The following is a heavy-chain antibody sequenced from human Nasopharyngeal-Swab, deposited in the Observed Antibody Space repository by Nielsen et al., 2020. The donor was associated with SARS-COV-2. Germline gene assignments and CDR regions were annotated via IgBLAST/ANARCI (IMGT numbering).Heavy chain of an antibody. CDR3: AREVVGGLVDS. Sequence: SETLSLTCTVSGFSILSFSIRSYYWSWIRQPPGKGLEWIGYFSYTGITNYNPSLKSRVTISVDMSKNQFSLKLSSVAAADTAVYYCAREVVGGLVDSWGQGTLVTVSS. J-gene: IGHJ4*02. CDR2: FSYTGIT. D-gene: IGHD1-26*01. CDR1: GFSILSFSIRSYY. V-gene: IGHV4-61*05.